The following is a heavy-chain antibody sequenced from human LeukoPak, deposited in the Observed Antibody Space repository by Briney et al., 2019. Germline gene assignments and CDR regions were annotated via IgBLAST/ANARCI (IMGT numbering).Heavy chain of an antibody. J-gene: IGHJ6*02. D-gene: IGHD3-16*02. CDR2: ISDIGSI. V-gene: IGHV4-59*12. CDR1: GGSISSYY. Sequence: SETLSLTCTVSGGSISSYYWSWIRQPPGKGLEWIAYISDIGSINYNPSLKSRVTISVDTSKNQFSLKLSSVTAADTAVYYCARFFGQLPYYYYYYGMDVWGQGTTVTVSS. CDR3: ARFFGQLPYYYYYYGMDV.